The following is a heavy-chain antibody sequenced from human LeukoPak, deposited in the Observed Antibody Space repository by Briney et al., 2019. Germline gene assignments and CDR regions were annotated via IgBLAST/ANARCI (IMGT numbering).Heavy chain of an antibody. CDR3: ARSGYSNFDY. Sequence: SQTLSLTCTVSGGSLSSGSDYGRWIRQSAGKGLEWIGRIYASGSTNYNPSLNSRVTISVDTSKNQFSLKLSSVTAADTAVYYCARSGYSNFDYWGQGTLVTVSS. J-gene: IGHJ4*02. CDR2: IYASGST. CDR1: GGSLSSGSDY. V-gene: IGHV4-61*02. D-gene: IGHD3-3*01.